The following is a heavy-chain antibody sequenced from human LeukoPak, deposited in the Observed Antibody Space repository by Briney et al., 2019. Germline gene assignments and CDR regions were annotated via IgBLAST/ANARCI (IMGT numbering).Heavy chain of an antibody. CDR3: ARARRPYYDSSGYYSGWFDP. V-gene: IGHV1-8*01. D-gene: IGHD3-22*01. CDR2: MNPNSGNT. J-gene: IGHJ5*02. CDR1: GYTFTSYD. Sequence: ASVKVSCKASGYTFTSYDINWVRQATGQGLEWMGWMNPNSGNTGYAQKFQGRVTMTRNTSISTAYMELSSLRSEDTTVYYCARARRPYYDSSGYYSGWFDPWGQGTLVTVSS.